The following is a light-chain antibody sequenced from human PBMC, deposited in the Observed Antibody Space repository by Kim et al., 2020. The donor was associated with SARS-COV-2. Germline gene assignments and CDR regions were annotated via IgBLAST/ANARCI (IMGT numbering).Light chain of an antibody. V-gene: IGKV1-27*01. Sequence: GSVGDRVTITCRASQDIANYLAWYQQKPVKVPQVLIYAASTLQSGVPSRFSGSGSGTEFTLTIGSLQTEDVATYYCQKYNSAPWTFGPGTKVDIK. CDR1: QDIANY. CDR2: AAS. J-gene: IGKJ1*01. CDR3: QKYNSAPWT.